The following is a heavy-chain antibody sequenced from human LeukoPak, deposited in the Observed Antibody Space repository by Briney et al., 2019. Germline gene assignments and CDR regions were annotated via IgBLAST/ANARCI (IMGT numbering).Heavy chain of an antibody. Sequence: SETLSLTCTVSGGSISSGGYYWSWIRQPPGKGLEWIGYIYHSGSTYYNPSLKSRVTISVDTSKNQFSLKLSSVTAADTAVYYCARARTDIAVAVYDYWGQGTLVTVSS. D-gene: IGHD6-19*01. CDR3: ARARTDIAVAVYDY. V-gene: IGHV4-30-2*01. J-gene: IGHJ4*02. CDR1: GGSISSGGYY. CDR2: IYHSGST.